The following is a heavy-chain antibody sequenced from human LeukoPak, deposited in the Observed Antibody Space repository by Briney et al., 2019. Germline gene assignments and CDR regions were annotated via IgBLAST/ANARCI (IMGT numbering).Heavy chain of an antibody. CDR3: ATSGYSYGYWAFDY. V-gene: IGHV4-59*08. Sequence: SETLSLTCTVSGGSISSYYWSWIRQPPGKGLEWIGYIYYSGSTNCNPSLKSRVTISVDTSKNQFSLKLSSVTAADTAVYYCATSGYSYGYWAFDYWGQGTLVTVSS. D-gene: IGHD5-18*01. CDR1: GGSISSYY. CDR2: IYYSGST. J-gene: IGHJ4*02.